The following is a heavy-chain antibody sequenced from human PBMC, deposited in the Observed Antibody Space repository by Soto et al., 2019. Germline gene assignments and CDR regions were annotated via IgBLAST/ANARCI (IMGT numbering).Heavy chain of an antibody. CDR1: GGSITSYH. J-gene: IGHJ4*02. CDR3: ARAPSYCGGDCYSGGFDY. V-gene: IGHV4-59*01. CDR2: IYYSGST. Sequence: SETLSLTCIVSGGSITSYHWSWIRQLPEKGLEWIGYIYYSGSTNYNPSLKSRVTISVDTSKNQFSLKLSSVTAADTAVYYCARAPSYCGGDCYSGGFDYWGQGTLVTVSS. D-gene: IGHD2-21*02.